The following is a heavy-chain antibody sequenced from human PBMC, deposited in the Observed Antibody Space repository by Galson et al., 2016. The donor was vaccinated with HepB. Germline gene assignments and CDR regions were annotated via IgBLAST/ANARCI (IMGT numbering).Heavy chain of an antibody. V-gene: IGHV3-66*02. J-gene: IGHJ5*02. D-gene: IGHD2-2*01. CDR3: SRDRDATNWYNH. CDR2: IYSGGYT. CDR1: GFTFSTQS. Sequence: SLRLSCAASGFTFSTQSMNWVRQAPGKGPEWVSVIYSGGYTHYADSVKGRFTISRDTSSNMLYLQMDSLRPEDTAVYYCSRDRDATNWYNHWGQGTLVTVSS.